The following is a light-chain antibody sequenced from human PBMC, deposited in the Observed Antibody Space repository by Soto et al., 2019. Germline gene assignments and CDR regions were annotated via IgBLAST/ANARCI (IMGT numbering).Light chain of an antibody. CDR3: QSYDSSLGGSRV. V-gene: IGLV1-40*01. J-gene: IGLJ1*01. CDR1: SSNIGAGYD. Sequence: QSVLTQPPSVSGAPGQRVTISCTGSSSNIGAGYDLHWYQQLPGTAPKLLIYGNSNRPSGVPDRFSGSKSGTSASLAITGLQAEDEDDDYCQSYDSSLGGSRVFGTGTKLTVL. CDR2: GNS.